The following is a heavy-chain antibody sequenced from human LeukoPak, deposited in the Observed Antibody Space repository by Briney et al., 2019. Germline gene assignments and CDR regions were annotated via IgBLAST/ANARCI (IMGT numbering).Heavy chain of an antibody. D-gene: IGHD3-3*01. CDR3: AREMEWSQYHVGDY. CDR2: INCSGGRT. V-gene: IGHV1-46*01. J-gene: IGHJ4*02. CDR1: GYTFTTFY. Sequence: ASVKVSCKTSGYTFTTFYMHWVRQAPGQGREWMGMINCSGGRTAYAQRFQGRVTMTRDTSTSTVYMELSSLRSEDTAVYYCAREMEWSQYHVGDYWGQGTLVTVSS.